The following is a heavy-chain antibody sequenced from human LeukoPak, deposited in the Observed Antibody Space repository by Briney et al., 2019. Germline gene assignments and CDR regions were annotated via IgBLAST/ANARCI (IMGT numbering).Heavy chain of an antibody. J-gene: IGHJ4*02. CDR1: GFTFSSYA. CDR2: ISGSGGST. V-gene: IGHV3-23*01. D-gene: IGHD6-19*01. CDR3: AKGSPSAVAGPLPYYFDY. Sequence: GGSLRLSCAAFGFTFSSYAMSWVRQAPGKGLEWVSAISGSGGSTYYADSVKGRFTISRDNSKNTLYLQMNSLRAEDTAVYYCAKGSPSAVAGPLPYYFDYWGQGTLVTVSS.